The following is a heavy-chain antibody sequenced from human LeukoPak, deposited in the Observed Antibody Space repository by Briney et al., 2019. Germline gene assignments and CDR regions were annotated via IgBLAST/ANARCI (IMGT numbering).Heavy chain of an antibody. D-gene: IGHD3-22*01. CDR1: GFTFSSYP. CDR3: ATSDDSSGSD. V-gene: IGHV3-7*01. Sequence: GGSLRLSCAASGFTFSSYPMSWVRQAPGKGLEWVANINVDGSIIHYVDSAKGRFTISRDNAKNSLYLQMNYLRAEDTALYYCATSDDSSGSDWGQGTLVTVSS. CDR2: INVDGSII. J-gene: IGHJ4*02.